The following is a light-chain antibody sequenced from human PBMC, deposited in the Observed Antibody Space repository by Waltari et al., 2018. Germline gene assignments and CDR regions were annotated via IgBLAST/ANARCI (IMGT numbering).Light chain of an antibody. V-gene: IGLV2-8*01. CDR2: EVT. J-gene: IGLJ3*02. Sequence: QSALTQHPSASGSPGQSVTISCTGTSSDVGGYNFVSWYQQLPGKAPKLMIFEVTTRPSGVPDRFSGSKSGNTASLTVSGLQAEDEADYYCSSFAGTKNWVFGGGTKLTVL. CDR1: SSDVGGYNF. CDR3: SSFAGTKNWV.